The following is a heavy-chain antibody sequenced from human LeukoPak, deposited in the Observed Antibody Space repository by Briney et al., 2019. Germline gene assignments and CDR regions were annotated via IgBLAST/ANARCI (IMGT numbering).Heavy chain of an antibody. Sequence: GGSLRLSCIVSGLTFSNYWMAWVRQAPGKGLEWVASINLDGRDKKYVDSVGGRFTLSRGSAKNSLYLQMNSLRAEDTAVYFCARDFGYCTNGVCYTVFDHWGQGTLVTVSS. J-gene: IGHJ5*02. CDR3: ARDFGYCTNGVCYTVFDH. CDR2: INLDGRDK. D-gene: IGHD2-8*01. CDR1: GLTFSNYW. V-gene: IGHV3-7*01.